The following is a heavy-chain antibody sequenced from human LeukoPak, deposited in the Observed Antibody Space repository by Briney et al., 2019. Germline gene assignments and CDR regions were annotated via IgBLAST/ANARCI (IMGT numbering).Heavy chain of an antibody. CDR3: ARDHPYQQHAFDI. Sequence: SETLSLTCTVSGGSISSGGYYWSWIRQHPGKGLEWIGYIYYSGSTYYNPSLKSRVTISVDTSKNQFSLKLSSVTAADTAVYYCARDHPYQQHAFDIWGQGTMVTVSS. D-gene: IGHD5-18*01. CDR1: GGSISSGGYY. V-gene: IGHV4-31*03. CDR2: IYYSGST. J-gene: IGHJ3*02.